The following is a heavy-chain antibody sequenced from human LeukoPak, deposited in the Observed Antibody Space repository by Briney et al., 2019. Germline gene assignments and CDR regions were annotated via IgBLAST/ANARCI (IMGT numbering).Heavy chain of an antibody. V-gene: IGHV4-31*03. J-gene: IGHJ4*02. CDR2: IYYSGST. Sequence: SETLSLTCTVSGGSISSGGYYWSWIRLHPGKGLEWIGYIYYSGSTYYNPSLKSRVTISVDTSKNQFSLKLSSVTAADTAMYYCARVLWSAYVNFDYWGQGTLVTVSS. CDR1: GGSISSGGYY. CDR3: ARVLWSAYVNFDY. D-gene: IGHD3-3*01.